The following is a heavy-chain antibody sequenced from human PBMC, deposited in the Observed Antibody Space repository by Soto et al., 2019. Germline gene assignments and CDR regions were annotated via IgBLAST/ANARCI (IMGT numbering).Heavy chain of an antibody. V-gene: IGHV1-69*01. CDR3: ARENEESGPGHHFDY. CDR2: IIPIFGTA. Sequence: QVQLVQSGAEVKKPGSSVKVSYKASGGTFSSNGINWVRQAPGQGLEWMGGIIPIFGTANYAQKFQGRVTITADESTTTVYMELSSLRSEDTALYYCARENEESGPGHHFDYWGQGTLVTVSS. D-gene: IGHD3-10*01. CDR1: GGTFSSNG. J-gene: IGHJ4*02.